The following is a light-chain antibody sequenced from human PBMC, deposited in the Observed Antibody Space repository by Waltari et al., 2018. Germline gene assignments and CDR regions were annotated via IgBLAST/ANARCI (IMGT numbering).Light chain of an antibody. CDR3: QQYNSYPYT. J-gene: IGKJ2*01. CDR2: RAS. CDR1: QSINKW. V-gene: IGKV1-5*03. Sequence: DIQVTQSPSTLSASVGDSVTITCRTSQSINKWGSWYQQKPGKTPKPLIYRASSLESGVPSRFRGSGSATELTLSISGLQPDDVATYYCQQYNSYPYTFGQGTKVEI.